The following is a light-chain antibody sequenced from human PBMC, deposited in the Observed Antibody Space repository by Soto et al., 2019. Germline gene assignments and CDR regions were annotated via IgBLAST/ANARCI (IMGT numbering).Light chain of an antibody. V-gene: IGKV3-20*01. CDR1: QSVSSNY. CDR3: QQYGTSPLT. Sequence: EIVLTQSPGTLSLSPGERATLSCRASQSVSSNYLAWHQQKPGQAPRLLIYGASSRATGIPDRFSGSGSGTDFTLTISRLEPEDFAVYSCQQYGTSPLTFGGGTKIQIK. J-gene: IGKJ4*01. CDR2: GAS.